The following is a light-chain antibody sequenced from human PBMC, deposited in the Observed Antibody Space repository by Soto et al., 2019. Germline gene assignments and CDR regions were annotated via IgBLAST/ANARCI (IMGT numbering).Light chain of an antibody. CDR2: DVS. V-gene: IGKV1-5*01. J-gene: IGKJ1*01. CDR3: LQDINYPWT. CDR1: QTINRW. Sequence: DIQMTQSPSTLSASVGDRVTISGLASQTINRWLAWYQQKPGKAPKLLINDVSNLESGVPSRFSGSGSGTDFTLAISSLQPEDSATYYCLQDINYPWTFGQGTKVDIK.